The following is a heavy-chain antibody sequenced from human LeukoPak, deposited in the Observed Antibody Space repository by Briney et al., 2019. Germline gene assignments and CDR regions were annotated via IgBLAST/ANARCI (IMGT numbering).Heavy chain of an antibody. J-gene: IGHJ4*02. V-gene: IGHV3-23*01. CDR2: IAGGDEST. Sequence: GGSLRLSCALSGFIFNTNGMNWVRQSPGKGLEWLATIAGGDESTYYADSVKGRFAISRDNSKNTVFQHMNSLRVEDTAVYYCARGVYWSLDYWGQGTPVTVS. CDR3: ARGVYWSLDY. D-gene: IGHD1-1*01. CDR1: GFIFNTNG.